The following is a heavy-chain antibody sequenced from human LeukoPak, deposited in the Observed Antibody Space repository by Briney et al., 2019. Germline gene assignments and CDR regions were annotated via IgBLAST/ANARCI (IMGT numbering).Heavy chain of an antibody. CDR1: GFTFSSYG. V-gene: IGHV3-33*06. CDR2: IWYDGDKK. D-gene: IGHD1-20*01. J-gene: IGHJ4*02. CDR3: AKVLGLYNSNDGCFDY. Sequence: GGSLRLSCAGSGFTFSSYGMHLVRQAPGKGLEWVAAIWYDGDKKYYADSVKGRFTISRDNSKNTLYLQMNSLRAEDTAVYYCAKVLGLYNSNDGCFDYWGQGTLVTVSS.